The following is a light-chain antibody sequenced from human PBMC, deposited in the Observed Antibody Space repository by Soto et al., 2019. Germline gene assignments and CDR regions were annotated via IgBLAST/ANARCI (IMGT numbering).Light chain of an antibody. Sequence: QSALTQPRSVSGSPGQSVTISCAGTSSDVGAYYYVSWYQQHPGTAPKLLIYTNDQRPSGVPDRFSGSKSGTSASLAISGLRSEDEADYYCAAWDDSLKGVVFGGGTKLTVL. CDR1: SSDVGAYYY. J-gene: IGLJ2*01. V-gene: IGLV1-47*02. CDR2: TND. CDR3: AAWDDSLKGVV.